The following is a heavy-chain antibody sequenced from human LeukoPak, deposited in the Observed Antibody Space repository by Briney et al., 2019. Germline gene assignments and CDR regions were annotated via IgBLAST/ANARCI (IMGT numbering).Heavy chain of an antibody. CDR1: GGSMSSYY. V-gene: IGHV4-59*01. J-gene: IGHJ6*02. Sequence: SETLSLTCTVSGGSMSSYYWSWIRQPPGKGLEWIGYIYYSGSTNYNPSLKSRVTISVDTSKNQFSLKLSSVTAADTAVYYCARGPFSSSWTGSYYYYGMDVWGQGTTVTVSS. CDR2: IYYSGST. CDR3: ARGPFSSSWTGSYYYYGMDV. D-gene: IGHD6-13*01.